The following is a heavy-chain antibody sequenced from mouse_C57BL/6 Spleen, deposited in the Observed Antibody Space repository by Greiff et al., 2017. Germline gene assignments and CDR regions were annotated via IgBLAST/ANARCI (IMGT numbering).Heavy chain of an antibody. Sequence: EVQVVESEGGLVQPGSSMKLSCTASGFTFSDYYMAWVRQVPEKGLEWVANINYDGSSTYYLDSLKSRFIISRDNAKNILYLQMSSLKSEDTSTYYCARGGALYYGSSYGYFDVWGTGTTVTVSP. CDR3: ARGGALYYGSSYGYFDV. CDR2: INYDGSST. V-gene: IGHV5-16*01. J-gene: IGHJ1*03. CDR1: GFTFSDYY. D-gene: IGHD1-1*01.